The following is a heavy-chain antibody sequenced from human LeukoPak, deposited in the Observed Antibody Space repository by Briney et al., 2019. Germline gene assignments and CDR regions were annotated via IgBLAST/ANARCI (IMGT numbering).Heavy chain of an antibody. D-gene: IGHD2-2*02. V-gene: IGHV3-7*01. CDR1: GFTFSSYW. Sequence: GGSLRLSCAASGFTFSSYWMSWVRQAPGKGLEWVANIKQEGSEKYYVGSVRGRFTISRDNAKNSLDLQMSSLRAEDTAVYYCARERGGYCSGATCYKAFDIWGQGTMVTVSS. J-gene: IGHJ3*02. CDR3: ARERGGYCSGATCYKAFDI. CDR2: IKQEGSEK.